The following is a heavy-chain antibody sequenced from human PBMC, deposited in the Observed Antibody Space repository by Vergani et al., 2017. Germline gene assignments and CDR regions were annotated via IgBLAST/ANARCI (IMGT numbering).Heavy chain of an antibody. CDR2: IYSTGST. Sequence: QVQLQESGPGLVKPSQTLSLTCTVSGGSISSGDYYWSWIRQPPGKGLEWIGYIYSTGSTNYNPSLNSRVTMSVDTSKNQFSLKLSSVTAADTAVYYCARLTAVAGKIFDYWGQGTLVTVSS. CDR3: ARLTAVAGKIFDY. CDR1: GGSISSGDYY. J-gene: IGHJ4*02. D-gene: IGHD6-19*01. V-gene: IGHV4-30-4*01.